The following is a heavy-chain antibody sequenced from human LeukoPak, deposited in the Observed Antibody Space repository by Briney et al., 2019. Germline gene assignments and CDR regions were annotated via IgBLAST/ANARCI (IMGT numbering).Heavy chain of an antibody. D-gene: IGHD6-6*01. V-gene: IGHV4-59*01. J-gene: IGHJ6*03. CDR1: GGSISSYY. Sequence: SETLSLTCTVSGGSISSYYWSWIRQPPGKGLEWIGYIYYSGSTNYNPSLKSRVTISVDTSKNQFSLKLSSVTAADTAVYYCARGLYSSWLGDYYYYYMDVWGKGTTVTVSS. CDR3: ARGLYSSWLGDYYYYYMDV. CDR2: IYYSGST.